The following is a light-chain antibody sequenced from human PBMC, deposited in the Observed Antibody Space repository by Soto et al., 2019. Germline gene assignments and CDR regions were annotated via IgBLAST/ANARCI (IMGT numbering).Light chain of an antibody. J-gene: IGKJ2*03. CDR3: QQYGSSPPYS. V-gene: IGKV3-20*01. CDR2: DAS. CDR1: QSVSSNY. Sequence: EIVLTQSPATLSLSPGERATLSCRASQSVSSNYLAWYQQKPGQAPRLLIYDASTRATGIPDRFSGSGSWTDFTLTISRLEPEDFAVYYCQQYGSSPPYSFGQGTKLEIK.